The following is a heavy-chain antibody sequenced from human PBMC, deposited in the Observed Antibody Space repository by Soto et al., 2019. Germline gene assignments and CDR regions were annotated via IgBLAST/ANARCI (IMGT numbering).Heavy chain of an antibody. V-gene: IGHV1-18*01. CDR3: ARDFALIAAAGTFDY. D-gene: IGHD6-13*01. CDR1: GYTFTSYG. Sequence: ASVKVSCKASGYTFTSYGINWVRQAPGQGLEWMGWINTYNGNTNYAQKLQGRVTMTTDTSTSTAYMELRSLRSDDTAVYYCARDFALIAAAGTFDYWGQGTLVTVSS. CDR2: INTYNGNT. J-gene: IGHJ4*02.